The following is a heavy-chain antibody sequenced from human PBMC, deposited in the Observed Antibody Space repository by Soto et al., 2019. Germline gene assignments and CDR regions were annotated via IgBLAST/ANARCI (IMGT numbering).Heavy chain of an antibody. CDR1: GDSITSNSYF. V-gene: IGHV4-39*07. CDR3: ASSRGSTLVILAY. Sequence: SETLSLSCTVSGDSITSNSYFWAWIRQPPGKGLEWIGSIYYSGTTYYNPSLKSRVTISVDTSKNQFSLKPSSVTAADTAVYYCASSRGSTLVILAYWGQGTLVTVSS. J-gene: IGHJ4*02. D-gene: IGHD2-21*01. CDR2: IYYSGTT.